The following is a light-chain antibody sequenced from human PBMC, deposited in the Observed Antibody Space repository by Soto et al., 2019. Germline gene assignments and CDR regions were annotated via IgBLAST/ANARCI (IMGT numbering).Light chain of an antibody. CDR2: GSS. CDR1: QRVNSG. Sequence: EIVMTQSPATLSGSPGERATLSCRASQRVNSGLAWYQQKPGQAPRLLIYGSSTRATGIPARFSGSGSGTEFTLTISSLQSEDFAVYYCQQYKNWTPITFGQGTRLEIK. J-gene: IGKJ5*01. CDR3: QQYKNWTPIT. V-gene: IGKV3-15*01.